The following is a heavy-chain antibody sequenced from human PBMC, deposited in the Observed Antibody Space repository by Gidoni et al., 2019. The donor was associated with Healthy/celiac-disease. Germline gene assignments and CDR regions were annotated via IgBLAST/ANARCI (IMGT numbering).Heavy chain of an antibody. V-gene: IGHV3-23*01. Sequence: EVQLLESGGGLVQPGGSLRLSCAASGFTFSSYAMSWVRQAPGKGLEWVSAISGSGGSTYYADSVKGRFTISRDNSKNTLYLQMNSLRAEDTAVYYCAKDYYDSSGYYRMWDYWGQGTLVTVSS. D-gene: IGHD3-22*01. CDR1: GFTFSSYA. J-gene: IGHJ4*02. CDR2: ISGSGGST. CDR3: AKDYYDSSGYYRMWDY.